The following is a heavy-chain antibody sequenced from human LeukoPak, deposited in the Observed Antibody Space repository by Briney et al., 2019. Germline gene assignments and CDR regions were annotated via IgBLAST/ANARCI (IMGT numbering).Heavy chain of an antibody. Sequence: SETLSLTCTVSGGSISSGSYYWSWIRQPAGEGLEWIGRIYTSGSTNYNPSLKSRVTISVDTSKNQFSLKLSSVTAADTAVYYCAREGYDFWSGYLGEPYYYYGMDVWGQGTTVTVSS. CDR1: GGSISSGSYY. D-gene: IGHD3-3*01. CDR2: IYTSGST. CDR3: AREGYDFWSGYLGEPYYYYGMDV. J-gene: IGHJ6*02. V-gene: IGHV4-61*02.